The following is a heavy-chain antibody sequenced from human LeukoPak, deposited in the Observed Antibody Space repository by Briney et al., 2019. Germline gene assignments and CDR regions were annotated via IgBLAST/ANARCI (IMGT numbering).Heavy chain of an antibody. CDR3: AREAYCGGGCYSGFDY. V-gene: IGHV4-59*01. Sequence: SETLSLTCTVSGGSISSYYWSWLRQPPGKGLEWIGYIYYSGSTNYNPSLKSRVTISVDTSKNQFSLKLSSVTAADTAVYYCAREAYCGGGCYSGFDYWGQGTLVTVSS. CDR2: IYYSGST. J-gene: IGHJ4*02. D-gene: IGHD2-21*02. CDR1: GGSISSYY.